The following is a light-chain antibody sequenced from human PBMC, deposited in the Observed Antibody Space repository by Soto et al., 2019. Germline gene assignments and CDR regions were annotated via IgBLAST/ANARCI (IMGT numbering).Light chain of an antibody. Sequence: QSVLTQSPSASASLGASVKLTCTLSSGHSSYAIAWHQQQPEKGPRYLMKLNSDGSHSKGDGIPERFSGSSSGAERYLTIPSLQSEDEADYYCQTWGTGPWVFGGGTKLTVL. V-gene: IGLV4-69*01. CDR3: QTWGTGPWV. J-gene: IGLJ3*02. CDR2: LNSDGSH. CDR1: SGHSSYA.